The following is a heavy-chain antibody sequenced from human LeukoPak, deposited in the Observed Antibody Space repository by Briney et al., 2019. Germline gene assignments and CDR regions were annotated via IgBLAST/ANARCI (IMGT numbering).Heavy chain of an antibody. CDR1: GFTVSSNY. CDR3: AKDTQWGIAVAGHPVGYFDY. Sequence: GGSLRLSCAASGFTVSSNYMSWVRQAPGKGLEWVSVIYSSGNTYYADSVKGRFTISRDNAKNSLYLQMNSLRAEDTALYYCAKDTQWGIAVAGHPVGYFDYWGQGTLVTVSS. CDR2: IYSSGNT. D-gene: IGHD6-19*01. J-gene: IGHJ4*02. V-gene: IGHV3-53*05.